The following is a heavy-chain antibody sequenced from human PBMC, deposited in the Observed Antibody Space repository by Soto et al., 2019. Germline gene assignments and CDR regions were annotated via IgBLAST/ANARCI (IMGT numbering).Heavy chain of an antibody. D-gene: IGHD2-2*01. V-gene: IGHV4-39*07. CDR3: ARRLEYRFPPFNWFDP. CDR1: GGSISSGGYY. Sequence: PSETLSLTCTVSGGSISSGGYYWSWIRQPPGKGLEWIGEINHSGSTNYNPSLKSRVTISVDTSKNQFSLKLSSVTAADTAVYYCARRLEYRFPPFNWFDPWGQGTLVTVSS. J-gene: IGHJ5*02. CDR2: INHSGST.